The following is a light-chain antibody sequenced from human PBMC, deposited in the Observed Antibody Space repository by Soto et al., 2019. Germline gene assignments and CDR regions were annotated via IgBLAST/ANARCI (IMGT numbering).Light chain of an antibody. CDR1: QSLLHITGETF. Sequence: DVVMTQTPLSLSVAPGQPASISRKSMQSLLHITGETFLFWYLQEPGQSPQLLIYEVSTRVSGVPDRFSGSGSGTDFTLEISRVETDDVGIYYCMQSTQLPPTFGQGTRLEIK. J-gene: IGKJ5*01. CDR2: EVS. V-gene: IGKV2D-29*02. CDR3: MQSTQLPPT.